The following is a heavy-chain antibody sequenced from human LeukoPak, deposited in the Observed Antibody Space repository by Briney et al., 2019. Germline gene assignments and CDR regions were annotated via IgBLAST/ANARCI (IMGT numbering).Heavy chain of an antibody. CDR1: GYSFTSYY. CDR3: ARDNTATGPFDN. V-gene: IGHV1-46*01. CDR2: IDPSGGGT. J-gene: IGHJ4*02. Sequence: ASVKVSCKPSGYSFTSYYMPWVRQAPGQGLEWMGIIDPSGGGTSYAQKFQGRVTMTRDTSTSTVYMELSSLRSEDTAVYYCARDNTATGPFDNWGQGTLVTVSS. D-gene: IGHD1-1*01.